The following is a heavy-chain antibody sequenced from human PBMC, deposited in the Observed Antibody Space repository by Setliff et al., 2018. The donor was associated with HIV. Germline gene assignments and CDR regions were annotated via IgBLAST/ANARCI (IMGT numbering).Heavy chain of an antibody. J-gene: IGHJ6*03. CDR2: INPSGGST. D-gene: IGHD1-26*01. V-gene: IGHV1-46*01. Sequence: ASVKVSCKASGYTFTGYYIHWVRQAPGQGLEWLGMINPSGGSTTYAQKFQGRVTMTRDTFTSTVYMDLSSLRSEDTAVYYCARGGHYSGSYLPRDYYMDVWGKGTTVTVSS. CDR3: ARGGHYSGSYLPRDYYMDV. CDR1: GYTFTGYY.